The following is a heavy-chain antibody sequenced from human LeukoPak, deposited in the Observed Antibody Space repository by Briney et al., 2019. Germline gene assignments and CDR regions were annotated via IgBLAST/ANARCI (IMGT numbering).Heavy chain of an antibody. CDR1: GGSISSSNHC. CDR3: ARHCSSTSCPFDY. CDR2: IYYSGTT. V-gene: IGHV4-39*01. D-gene: IGHD2-2*01. Sequence: SETLSLTCTVSGGSISSSNHCWGWIRQPPGKGLEWIGSIYYSGTTYYNPSLKSRVTISVDTSKNQFSLKLSSVTAADTAVYYCARHCSSTSCPFDYWGQGTLVTVSS. J-gene: IGHJ4*02.